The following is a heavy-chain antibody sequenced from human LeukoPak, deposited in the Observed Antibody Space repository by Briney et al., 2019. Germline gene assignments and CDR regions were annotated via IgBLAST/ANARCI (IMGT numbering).Heavy chain of an antibody. CDR1: GFSVSNYY. CDR3: ARDSDGGNLDS. Sequence: PGGSLRLSCAVSGFSVSNYYMSWVRQAPGKGLAWVSLIYSDAGTSYADSAKGRFTISRDNSKNTLFLQMNTLRAEDTAVYYCARDSDGGNLDSWGQGTLVTVSS. CDR2: IYSDAGT. D-gene: IGHD3-10*01. V-gene: IGHV3-53*01. J-gene: IGHJ4*02.